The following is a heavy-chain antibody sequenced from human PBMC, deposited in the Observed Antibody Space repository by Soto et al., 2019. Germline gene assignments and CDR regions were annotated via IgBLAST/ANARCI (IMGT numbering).Heavy chain of an antibody. Sequence: PGESLKISCKGSGYSFTSYWIGWVRQMPGKGLEWMGTIYPGDSDTRYSPSFQGQVTISADKSISTAYLQWSSLKASDTAMYYCARRSTHATPANYGGNFNFDYWGQGTLVTVSS. V-gene: IGHV5-51*01. J-gene: IGHJ4*02. CDR1: GYSFTSYW. CDR2: IYPGDSDT. CDR3: ARRSTHATPANYGGNFNFDY. D-gene: IGHD4-17*01.